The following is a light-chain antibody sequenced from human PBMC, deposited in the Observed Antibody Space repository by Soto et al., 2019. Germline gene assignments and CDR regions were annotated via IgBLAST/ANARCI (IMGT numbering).Light chain of an antibody. CDR2: GAS. J-gene: IGKJ4*01. CDR1: QSISTT. V-gene: IGKV3-15*01. CDR3: QQYTSWVT. Sequence: EIVLTQSPVTLSVSPGERATLSCRASQSISTTLVWYQQKPGQAPRLLIYGASTRATGVPARFSGSGSGTEFTLTISSLQSEDFAVYYCQQYTSWVTFGGGTKVEIK.